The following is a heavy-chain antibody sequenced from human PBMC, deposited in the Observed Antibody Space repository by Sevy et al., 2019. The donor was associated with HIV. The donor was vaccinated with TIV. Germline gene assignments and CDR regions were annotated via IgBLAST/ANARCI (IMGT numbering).Heavy chain of an antibody. J-gene: IGHJ6*02. Sequence: GGSLRLSCAASGFTFDDFAMHWVRQVPGKGLEWVSGINWDGGGIGYADSVKGRFTTSRDNAKKYLYLQMNSVRCDDTALYYCAKDIRYSYGRGMDVWGQGTTVTVSS. CDR3: AKDIRYSYGRGMDV. CDR2: INWDGGGI. V-gene: IGHV3-9*01. CDR1: GFTFDDFA. D-gene: IGHD3-10*01.